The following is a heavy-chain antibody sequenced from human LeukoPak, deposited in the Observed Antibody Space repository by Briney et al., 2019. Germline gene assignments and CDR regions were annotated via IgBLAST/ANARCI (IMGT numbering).Heavy chain of an antibody. D-gene: IGHD5-12*01. J-gene: IGHJ4*02. V-gene: IGHV3-7*01. Sequence: GGSLSLSCAASGFTLSSYWMSWVRQAPGKGLEWVANIKQDGSEEYYVDSVKGRFTISRDNAKNSLYLQMNSLRAEDTAVYYCATLVATTRFDYWGQGTLATVSS. CDR2: IKQDGSEE. CDR1: GFTLSSYW. CDR3: ATLVATTRFDY.